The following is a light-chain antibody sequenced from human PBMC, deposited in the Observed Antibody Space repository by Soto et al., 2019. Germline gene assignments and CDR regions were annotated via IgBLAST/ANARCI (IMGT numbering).Light chain of an antibody. CDR2: EVN. J-gene: IGLJ2*01. Sequence: QSALTQPPSASGSPGQSVTISCTGTSSDVGNYNYVSWYQQHPGKVPKLLLYEVNKRPSGVPDRLSGSKSGSTASLTVSGLQAEDEADYYCSSYAGFNTLIFGGGTKLTVL. CDR1: SSDVGNYNY. V-gene: IGLV2-8*01. CDR3: SSYAGFNTLI.